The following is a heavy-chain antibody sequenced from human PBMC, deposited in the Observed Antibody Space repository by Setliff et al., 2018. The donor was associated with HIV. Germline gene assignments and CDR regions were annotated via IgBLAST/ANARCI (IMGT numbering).Heavy chain of an antibody. V-gene: IGHV3-7*01. Sequence: GGYLRLSCAASGFTFSSYWMNWVRQAPGKGLEWVANIKQDGSEKYYVDSVKGRFTIPRDNAKNSLYLQMNSLRAEDTAVYYCARSFWGFVRNAASDIWGQGTMVTVSS. J-gene: IGHJ3*02. CDR3: ARSFWGFVRNAASDI. D-gene: IGHD3-16*01. CDR1: GFTFSSYW. CDR2: IKQDGSEK.